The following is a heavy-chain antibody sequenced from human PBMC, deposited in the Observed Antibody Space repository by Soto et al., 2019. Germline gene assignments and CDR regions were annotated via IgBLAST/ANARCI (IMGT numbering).Heavy chain of an antibody. V-gene: IGHV3-30*03. J-gene: IGHJ6*02. CDR3: ARDPAIYSGKFDYGLDV. CDR2: ISYDGSNK. CDR1: GFTFSSYG. D-gene: IGHD4-4*01. Sequence: VGSLRLSCAASGFTFSSYGMHWVRQAPGKGLEWVAVISYDGSNKYYADSVKGRFTIPRDNSKNTLYLQMNSLRAEDTAVYFCARDPAIYSGKFDYGLDVWGRGTTVTVSS.